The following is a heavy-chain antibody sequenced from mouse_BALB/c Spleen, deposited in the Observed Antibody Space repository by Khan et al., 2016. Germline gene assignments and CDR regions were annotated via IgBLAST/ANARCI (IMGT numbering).Heavy chain of an antibody. CDR3: ARSPYFFDY. V-gene: IGHV14-1*02. CDR1: GFNIKDYY. Sequence: VQLKQSGAELVRPGALVKLTCKASGFNIKDYYMHWVKQRPEQGLEWIGWIDPENGNSIYYPKFQGKASITADTSSNTAYLQVNSLTSEDTAVYYCARSPYFFDYWGQGTTLTVSS. J-gene: IGHJ2*01. CDR2: IDPENGNS.